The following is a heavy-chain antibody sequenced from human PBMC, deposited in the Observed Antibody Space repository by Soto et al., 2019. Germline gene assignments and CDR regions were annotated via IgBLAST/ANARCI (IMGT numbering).Heavy chain of an antibody. CDR3: AKHLIGGRLQSPFDL. CDR2: LSDSVGTT. J-gene: IGHJ4*02. Sequence: PGGSLRLSCAVSGFSFGTYTVNWVRQAPGMGLEWVSGLSDSVGTTHYAYSVKGRCTISRDKSKNTLYLQMNNLRAEDTAVYYCAKHLIGGRLQSPFDLWGQGTQVTVSS. V-gene: IGHV3-23*01. CDR1: GFSFGTYT. D-gene: IGHD3-22*01.